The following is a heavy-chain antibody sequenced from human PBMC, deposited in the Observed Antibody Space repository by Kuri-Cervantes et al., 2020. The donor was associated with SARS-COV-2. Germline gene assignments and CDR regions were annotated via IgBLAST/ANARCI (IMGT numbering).Heavy chain of an antibody. Sequence: SETLSLTCAVYGGSLSGYYWSWIRQPPGGGLEWIGSIYYSGNTFYNPSLKSRVTISADTSKNQFSLKLNSVTAADTAVYYCARLTMIVANYYFDYWGQGTLVTVSS. D-gene: IGHD3-22*01. CDR3: ARLTMIVANYYFDY. V-gene: IGHV4-34*01. CDR1: GGSLSGYY. CDR2: IYYSGNT. J-gene: IGHJ4*02.